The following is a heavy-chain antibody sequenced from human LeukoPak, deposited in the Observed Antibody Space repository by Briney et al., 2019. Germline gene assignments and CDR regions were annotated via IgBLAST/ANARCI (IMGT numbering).Heavy chain of an antibody. D-gene: IGHD5-12*01. Sequence: GGSLRLSCAASGFTFSSYAMHWVRQAPGKGLEWVAVISYDGSNKYYADSVKGRFTISRDNSKNTLYLQMNSLRAEDTAVYYCARVVAYYFDYWGQGTLVTVPS. CDR1: GFTFSSYA. V-gene: IGHV3-30-3*01. CDR2: ISYDGSNK. J-gene: IGHJ4*02. CDR3: ARVVAYYFDY.